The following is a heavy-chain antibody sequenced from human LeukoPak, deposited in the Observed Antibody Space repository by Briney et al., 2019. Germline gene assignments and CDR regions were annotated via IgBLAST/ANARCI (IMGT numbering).Heavy chain of an antibody. J-gene: IGHJ4*02. CDR3: AKLDNSYYDFWSGYYRDPLLGFRDY. CDR2: ISYDGSNK. V-gene: IGHV3-30*18. Sequence: GGSLRLSCAASGFTFSSYAMSWVRQAPGKGLEWVAVISYDGSNKYYADSVKGRFTISRDNSKNTLYLQMNSLRAEDTAVYYCAKLDNSYYDFWSGYYRDPLLGFRDYWGQGTLVTVSS. D-gene: IGHD3-3*01. CDR1: GFTFSSYA.